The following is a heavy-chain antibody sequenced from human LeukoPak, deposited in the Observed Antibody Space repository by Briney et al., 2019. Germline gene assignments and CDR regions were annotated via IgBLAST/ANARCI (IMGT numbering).Heavy chain of an antibody. V-gene: IGHV4-4*07. CDR3: ARVNGVEITGYYYYMDV. CDR2: IYTSGST. CDR1: GGSISSYY. J-gene: IGHJ6*03. Sequence: SETLSLTCTVSGGSISSYYWSWIRQPAGKGLEWIGRIYTSGSTNYNPSLKSRVTMSVDTSKNQFSLKLSSVTAADTAVYYCARVNGVEITGYYYYMDVWGKGTTVTVSS. D-gene: IGHD3-3*01.